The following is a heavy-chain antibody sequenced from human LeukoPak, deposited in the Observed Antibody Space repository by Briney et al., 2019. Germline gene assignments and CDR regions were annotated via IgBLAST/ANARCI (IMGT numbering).Heavy chain of an antibody. Sequence: PGGSLRLSCAASGFTFSSYAMSWVRQAPGKGLEWVSAISGSGGSTYYADSVKGRFTIPRDNSKNTLYLQMNSLRAEDTAVYYCAKFPEYSTLNWFDPWGQGTLVTVSS. J-gene: IGHJ5*02. D-gene: IGHD6-6*01. CDR1: GFTFSSYA. CDR2: ISGSGGST. V-gene: IGHV3-23*01. CDR3: AKFPEYSTLNWFDP.